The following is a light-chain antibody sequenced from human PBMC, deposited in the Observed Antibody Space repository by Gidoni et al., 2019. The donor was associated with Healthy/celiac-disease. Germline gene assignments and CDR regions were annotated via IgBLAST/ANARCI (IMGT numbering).Light chain of an antibody. CDR2: GAS. CDR3: QQYGSSSWT. V-gene: IGKV3-20*01. CDR1: QSVSSSY. Sequence: IVLTQSPGTLSLSPGERATLSCRASQSVSSSYLAWYQQKPGQAPRLLIYGASSRATGIPDRFSGSRSGTDFTLTSSRLEPEDVAVYYCQQYGSSSWTFGQGTKVEIK. J-gene: IGKJ1*01.